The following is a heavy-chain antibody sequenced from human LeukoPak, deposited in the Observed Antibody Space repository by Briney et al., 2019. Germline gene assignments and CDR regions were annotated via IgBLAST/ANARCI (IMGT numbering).Heavy chain of an antibody. V-gene: IGHV1-18*01. J-gene: IGHJ4*02. CDR3: ARGENYYDSSGFGPYFDY. CDR1: GYTFTSYG. Sequence: ASVKVSCKASGYTFTSYGISWVRQAPGQGLEWMGWISAYNGNTNYAQKFQGRVTITADESTSTAYMELSSLRSEDTAVYYCARGENYYDSSGFGPYFDYWGQGTLVTVSS. CDR2: ISAYNGNT. D-gene: IGHD3-22*01.